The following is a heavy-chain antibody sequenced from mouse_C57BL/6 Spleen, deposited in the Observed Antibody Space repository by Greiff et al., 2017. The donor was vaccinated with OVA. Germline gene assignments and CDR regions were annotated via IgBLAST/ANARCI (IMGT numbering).Heavy chain of an antibody. CDR2: IYPGSGST. Sequence: VQLQQPGAELVKPGASVKMSCKASGYTFTSYWITWVKQRPGQGLEWIGDIYPGSGSTNYNEKFKSKATLTVDTSSSTAYMQLSSLTSEDSAVYYCARWGTTADYFDYWGQGTTLTVSS. V-gene: IGHV1-55*01. CDR1: GYTFTSYW. J-gene: IGHJ2*01. CDR3: ARWGTTADYFDY. D-gene: IGHD1-2*01.